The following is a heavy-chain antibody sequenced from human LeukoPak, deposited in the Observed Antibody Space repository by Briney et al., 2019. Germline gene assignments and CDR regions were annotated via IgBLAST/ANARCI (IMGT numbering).Heavy chain of an antibody. Sequence: SQTLSLTCIVSGGSIISGDHYWSWIRQPPGKGLEWIGYIYHNGDTYYNPSLKSRVSISVDTSKNQFSLKLSSVTAADTAVYYCARAGVVPAAINRAFDFWGQGSVVTVSS. V-gene: IGHV4-30-4*08. J-gene: IGHJ3*01. D-gene: IGHD2-2*02. CDR2: IYHNGDT. CDR1: GGSIISGDHY. CDR3: ARAGVVPAAINRAFDF.